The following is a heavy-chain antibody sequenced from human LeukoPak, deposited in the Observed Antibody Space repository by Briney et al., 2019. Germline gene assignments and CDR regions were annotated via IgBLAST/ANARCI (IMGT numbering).Heavy chain of an antibody. CDR2: LSYDGSNR. J-gene: IGHJ4*02. CDR1: GFTFSSFG. V-gene: IGHV3-30*18. CDR3: AKDASTVTLHADY. Sequence: GGSLRLPCAASGFTFSSFGMHWVRQAPGKGLEWVAVLSYDGSNRYYADSVKGRFTISRDNSKNTLYLQMNSLRAEDTAVYYCAKDASTVTLHADYWGQGTLVTVSS. D-gene: IGHD4-17*01.